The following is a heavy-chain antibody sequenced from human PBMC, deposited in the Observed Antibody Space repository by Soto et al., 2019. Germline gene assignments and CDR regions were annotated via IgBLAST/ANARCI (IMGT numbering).Heavy chain of an antibody. CDR2: ISSSSSYI. J-gene: IGHJ6*02. CDR3: AREAHRSPLPSGLDV. CDR1: GFTFSSYS. D-gene: IGHD6-13*01. V-gene: IGHV3-21*01. Sequence: GGSLRLSCAASGFTFSSYSMNWVRQAPGKGLEWVSSISSSSSYIYYADSVKGRFTISRDNAKNSLYLQMNSLRAEDTAVYYCAREAHRSPLPSGLDVWRPGTTVAVSS.